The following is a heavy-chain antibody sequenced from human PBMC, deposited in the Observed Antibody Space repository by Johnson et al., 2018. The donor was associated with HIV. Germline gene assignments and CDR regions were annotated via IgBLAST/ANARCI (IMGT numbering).Heavy chain of an antibody. V-gene: IGHV3-30-3*01. CDR1: GFTFSSYA. J-gene: IGHJ3*02. CDR2: ISYDGTNK. CDR3: ARCDSSSPLRAFDI. D-gene: IGHD6-6*01. Sequence: QVQLVESGGGVVQPGMSLRLSCAASGFTFSSYAMHWVHQAPGKGLELVALISYDGTNKYYADSVKGRFTISRDNSKNTLSLHMNSLRAEDTAVFYCARCDSSSPLRAFDIWGQGTMVTVSS.